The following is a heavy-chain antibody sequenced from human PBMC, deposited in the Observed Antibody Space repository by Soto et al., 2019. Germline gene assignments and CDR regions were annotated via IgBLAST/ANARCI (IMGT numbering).Heavy chain of an antibody. D-gene: IGHD3-16*02. Sequence: AGGSLRLSCAASGFTFSSYAMSWVRQAPGKGLEWVSAISGSGGSTYCADSVKGRFTISRDNSKNTLYLQMNSLRAEDTAVYYCAKDTRLYDYVWGSYREARAFDICGQGTMVTVSS. V-gene: IGHV3-23*01. CDR3: AKDTRLYDYVWGSYREARAFDI. J-gene: IGHJ3*02. CDR1: GFTFSSYA. CDR2: ISGSGGST.